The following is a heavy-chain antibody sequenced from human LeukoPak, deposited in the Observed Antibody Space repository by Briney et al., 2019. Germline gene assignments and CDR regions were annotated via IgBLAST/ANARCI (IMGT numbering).Heavy chain of an antibody. CDR2: IVVGSGNT. V-gene: IGHV1-58*02. CDR1: GFTFTNSA. J-gene: IGHJ4*02. CDR3: AADDLTRGY. Sequence: SVKVSCKASGFTFTNSAIQWVRQARGQCLEWIGWIVVGSGNTNYAQKFQERVTITRDMSTSTAYMELNSLRFEDTAVYYCAADDLTRGYWGQGTLVTVSS.